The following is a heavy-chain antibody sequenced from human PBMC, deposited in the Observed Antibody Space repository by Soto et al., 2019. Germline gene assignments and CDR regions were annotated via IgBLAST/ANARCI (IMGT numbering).Heavy chain of an antibody. V-gene: IGHV3-72*01. CDR2: SGNKAKSYTT. D-gene: IGHD2-2*03. CDR3: ALDMAGPYYGMDV. CDR1: GFTFSDHY. Sequence: EVQLVESGGGLVQPGGSLRLSCAASGFTFSDHYMEWVRQAPGKGLEWVGRSGNKAKSYTTQYAASVKGRFTVSRDDSKNSLYLQMDSLKTEDTAVYYCALDMAGPYYGMDVWGQGTTVTVSS. J-gene: IGHJ6*02.